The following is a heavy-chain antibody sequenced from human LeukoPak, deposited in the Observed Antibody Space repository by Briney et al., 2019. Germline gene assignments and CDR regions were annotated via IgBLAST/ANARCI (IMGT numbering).Heavy chain of an antibody. V-gene: IGHV3-23*01. CDR2: IGSDDSA. CDR1: GFTFSTNA. D-gene: IGHD3-3*02. J-gene: IGHJ4*02. CDR3: AKDLHFWSAIDY. Sequence: GGSLRLSCAASGFTFSTNAMSWVRQPPGKGLEWVSGIGSDDSAHYSEYVKGRWTISRDNSKNMVYLQMNSLGAEDTAIYYCAKDLHFWSAIDYWGQGILVTVSS.